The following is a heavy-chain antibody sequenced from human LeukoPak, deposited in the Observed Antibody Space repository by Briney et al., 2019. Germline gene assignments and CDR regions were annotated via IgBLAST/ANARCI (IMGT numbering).Heavy chain of an antibody. CDR1: GYTFTSYG. CDR2: ISAYNGNT. D-gene: IGHD5-18*01. Sequence: ASVKVSCKASGYTFTSYGISWVRQAPGQGLEWMGWISAYNGNTNYAQKLQGRVTMTTDTSTSTAYMELRSLRSDDTAVYYCARDHPDPKNSYGYHYWGQGTLVTVSS. V-gene: IGHV1-18*01. J-gene: IGHJ4*02. CDR3: ARDHPDPKNSYGYHY.